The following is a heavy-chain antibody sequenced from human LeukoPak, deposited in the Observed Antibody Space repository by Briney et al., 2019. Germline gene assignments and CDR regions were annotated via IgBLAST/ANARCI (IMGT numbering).Heavy chain of an antibody. V-gene: IGHV3-21*01. CDR1: GFTFSSYS. CDR2: ISSSSSYI. J-gene: IGHJ6*02. Sequence: GGSLRLSCAASGFTFSSYSMNWVRQAPGKGLEWVSSISSSSSYIYYAESVKGRFTISRDNAKNSLYLQMNSLRAEDTAVYYCARDSGSYYYYYGMDVWGQGTTVTVSS. D-gene: IGHD1-26*01. CDR3: ARDSGSYYYYYGMDV.